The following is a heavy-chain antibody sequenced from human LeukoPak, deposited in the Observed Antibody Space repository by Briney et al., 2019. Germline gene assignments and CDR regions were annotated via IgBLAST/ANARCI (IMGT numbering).Heavy chain of an antibody. V-gene: IGHV4-34*01. J-gene: IGHJ4*02. Sequence: SSETLSLTCAVYGGSFSGYYWSWIRQPPGKGLEWIGEINHSGSTNYNPSLKSRVTISVDTSKNQFSLKLSSVTAADTAVYYCARDSGGLSYCSGGSCYSDWGQGTLVTVSS. CDR3: ARDSGGLSYCSGGSCYSD. CDR2: INHSGST. D-gene: IGHD2-15*01. CDR1: GGSFSGYY.